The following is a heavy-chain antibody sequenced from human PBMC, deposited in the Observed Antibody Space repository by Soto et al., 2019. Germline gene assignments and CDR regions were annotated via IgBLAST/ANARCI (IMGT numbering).Heavy chain of an antibody. V-gene: IGHV3-23*01. D-gene: IGHD2-15*01. CDR1: RFTFSDYT. CDR2: IFGGGGGP. J-gene: IGHJ4*01. Sequence: GSLRLSCXASRFTFSDYTIAWVRQTPVSGLEWVSSIFGGGGGPYYADSVQGRFSISRDNSRNMVFLQMNSLRAEDTATYYCAKTRCSGNSCFVTEYWGHGTLVTVSS. CDR3: AKTRCSGNSCFVTEY.